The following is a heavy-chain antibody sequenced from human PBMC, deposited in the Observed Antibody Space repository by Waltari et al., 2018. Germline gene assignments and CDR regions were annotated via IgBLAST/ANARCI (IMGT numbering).Heavy chain of an antibody. D-gene: IGHD6-19*01. CDR3: ARMMPKYTSGWALDY. V-gene: IGHV3-48*03. CDR2: IRVRGNRE. Sequence: EVYLVESGGGLEQPGGSLRLSCSAPGFMFSAYEMNWVRQAAGKGREWIAYIRVRGNRECYADPVKGRFTISRDNVRDLVFLQMDNLRAEDTALYYCARMMPKYTSGWALDYWGQGTLVTVAS. CDR1: GFMFSAYE. J-gene: IGHJ4*02.